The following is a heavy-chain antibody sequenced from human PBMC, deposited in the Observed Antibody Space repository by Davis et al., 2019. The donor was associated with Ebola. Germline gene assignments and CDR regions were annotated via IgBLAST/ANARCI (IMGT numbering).Heavy chain of an antibody. Sequence: PGGSLRLSCAASGFLFSGYSMNWVRQAPGKGLEWITYITKGSDAIHYADSVKGRFTVSKDNAKNSLFLQMNSLTDEDSAVYYCARDYIFAFDFWGQGTQVTVSS. CDR2: ITKGSDAI. D-gene: IGHD4-11*01. CDR3: ARDYIFAFDF. J-gene: IGHJ4*02. CDR1: GFLFSGYS. V-gene: IGHV3-48*02.